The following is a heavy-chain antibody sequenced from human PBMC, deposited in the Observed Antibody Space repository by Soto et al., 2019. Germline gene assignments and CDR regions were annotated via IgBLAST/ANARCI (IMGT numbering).Heavy chain of an antibody. V-gene: IGHV3-23*01. D-gene: IGHD1-7*01. J-gene: IGHJ4*02. CDR1: GPTFSNYA. Sequence: GGSLRLSCAASGPTFSNYAMSWVRQAPGGGLEWVSSMSGSSSTTYYADSVRGRFTISRDRSKNTLYLQMSSLRAEDTALYYCAKNQERELPRVIDFWGQGTLVTVSS. CDR3: AKNQERELPRVIDF. CDR2: MSGSSSTT.